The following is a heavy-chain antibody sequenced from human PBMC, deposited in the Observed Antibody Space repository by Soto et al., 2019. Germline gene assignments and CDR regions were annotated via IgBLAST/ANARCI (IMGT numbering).Heavy chain of an antibody. CDR3: ARTGSYGDY. D-gene: IGHD1-26*01. V-gene: IGHV3-33*01. CDR2: DASKA. J-gene: IGHJ4*02. CDR1: GFTFSNYA. Sequence: QVQLVESGGGVVQPGRSLRLSCAASGFTFSNYAMHWVRQAPGKGLEWVAVDASKAYYAESVKGRFTISRDNSEDTLYLQMNSLRGEDTAVYYCARTGSYGDYWGQGTLVTVSS.